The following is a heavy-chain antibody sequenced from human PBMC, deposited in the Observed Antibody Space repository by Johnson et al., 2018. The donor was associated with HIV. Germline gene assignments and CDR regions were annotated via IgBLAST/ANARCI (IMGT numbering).Heavy chain of an antibody. D-gene: IGHD4-23*01. CDR2: ITSDGSST. V-gene: IGHV3-74*02. CDR1: GFTVSRNY. CDR3: AKVGATVITPRGEAFDI. J-gene: IGHJ3*02. Sequence: VQLVESGGGVVQPGRSLRLSCAASGFTVSRNYMNWVRQAPGKGLVWVSRITSDGSSTSYADSVTGRFPISRDNAKNALYLQMNSLRAEDTAVYYCAKVGATVITPRGEAFDIWGQGTMVTVSS.